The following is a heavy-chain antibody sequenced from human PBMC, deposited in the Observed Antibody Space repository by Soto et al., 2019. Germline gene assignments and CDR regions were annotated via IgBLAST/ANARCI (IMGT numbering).Heavy chain of an antibody. CDR2: IIPIFGTA. CDR1: GGTFSSYA. Sequence: QVQLVQSGAEVKKPGSSVKVSCKASGGTFSSYAISWVRQAPGQGLEWMGGIIPIFGTANYAQKFQGRVTITADESTSTAYMELSSLRSEDTAEYYCARAYGDYGEKREYYFDSWGQGTLVTVSS. V-gene: IGHV1-69*12. D-gene: IGHD4-17*01. J-gene: IGHJ4*02. CDR3: ARAYGDYGEKREYYFDS.